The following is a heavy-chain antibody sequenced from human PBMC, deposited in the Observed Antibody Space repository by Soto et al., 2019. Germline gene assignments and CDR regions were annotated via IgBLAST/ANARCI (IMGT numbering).Heavy chain of an antibody. CDR3: ARDKITGLFDY. V-gene: IGHV4-34*01. CDR1: GGSFSGYY. J-gene: IGHJ4*02. CDR2: INHSGST. Sequence: QVQLQQWGAGLLKPSETLSLTCAVYGGSFSGYYWTWIRQPPGTGLEWIGEINHSGSTNYNPSLKIPVTISGDTSKNQFSLKLTSVTAADTAVYYCARDKITGLFDYWGQGTLVTVSS. D-gene: IGHD2-8*02.